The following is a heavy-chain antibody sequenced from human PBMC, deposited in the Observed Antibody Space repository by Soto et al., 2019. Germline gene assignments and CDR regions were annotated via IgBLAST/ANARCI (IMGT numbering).Heavy chain of an antibody. V-gene: IGHV4-31*03. J-gene: IGHJ4*02. CDR3: ARASDTAFDY. D-gene: IGHD5-18*01. CDR1: GGSISSGGYY. Sequence: SETLSLTCTVSGGSISSGGYYWSWIRQHPGKGLEWIGYIYYSGSTYYNPSLKSRVTISVDTSKNQFSLKLSSVTAADTAVYYCARASDTAFDYCGQGTLVTVSS. CDR2: IYYSGST.